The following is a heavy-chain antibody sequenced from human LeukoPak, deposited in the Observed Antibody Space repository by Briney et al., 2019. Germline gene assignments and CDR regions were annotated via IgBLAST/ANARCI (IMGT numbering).Heavy chain of an antibody. CDR1: GFTVSSNS. V-gene: IGHV3-53*05. J-gene: IGHJ4*02. CDR2: IYSGGNT. CDR3: ASPYYYDGSSYYHFFDH. D-gene: IGHD3-22*01. Sequence: PGGSLRLSCTVSGFTVSSNSMSWVRQAPGKGLEWVSFIYSGGNTHYSDSVKGRFTISRDNSRNTLYLQMNNLRTEDTAVYYCASPYYYDGSSYYHFFDHWGQGTLVTVSS.